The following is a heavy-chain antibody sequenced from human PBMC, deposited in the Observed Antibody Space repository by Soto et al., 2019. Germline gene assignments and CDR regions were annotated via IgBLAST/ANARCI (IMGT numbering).Heavy chain of an antibody. CDR3: ARGASNWQYFDY. CDR1: EGSIRGYY. J-gene: IGHJ4*02. CDR2: FHYTGIS. D-gene: IGHD4-4*01. V-gene: IGHV4-59*01. Sequence: SETLSLTCTVSEGSIRGYYWSWIRQPPGKGLEWIGYFHYTGISNYNSSLKSRVTMSLDTSKNQFSLKLSSVGAADTAIYYCARGASNWQYFDYWGQGALVTVSS.